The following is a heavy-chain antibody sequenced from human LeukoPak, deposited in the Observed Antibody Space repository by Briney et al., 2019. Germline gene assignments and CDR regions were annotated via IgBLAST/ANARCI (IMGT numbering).Heavy chain of an antibody. D-gene: IGHD6-13*01. V-gene: IGHV4-30-4*01. J-gene: IGHJ1*01. Sequence: SETLSLTCTVSGGSISSGDYYWSWIRQPPGKGLEWIGYIYYSGSTYYNPSLESRVTISVDTSKNQFSLKLSSVTAADTAVYYCARGGLAAAGTHFQHWGQGTLVTVSS. CDR1: GGSISSGDYY. CDR3: ARGGLAAAGTHFQH. CDR2: IYYSGST.